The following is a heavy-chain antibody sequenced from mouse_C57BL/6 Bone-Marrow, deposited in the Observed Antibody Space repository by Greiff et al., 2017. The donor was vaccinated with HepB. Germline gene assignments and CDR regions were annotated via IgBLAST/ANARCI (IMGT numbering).Heavy chain of an antibody. CDR1: GYTFTSYW. J-gene: IGHJ1*03. Sequence: QVQLQQPGAELVMPGASVKLSCKASGYTFTSYWMHWVKQRPGQGLEWIGEIDPSDSYTNYNQKFKGKSTLTVDKSSSTAYMQLSSMTSEDSAFYYCALYYYVSSPCWFDVWGTGTTVTVSS. CDR2: IDPSDSYT. D-gene: IGHD1-1*01. CDR3: ALYYYVSSPCWFDV. V-gene: IGHV1-69*01.